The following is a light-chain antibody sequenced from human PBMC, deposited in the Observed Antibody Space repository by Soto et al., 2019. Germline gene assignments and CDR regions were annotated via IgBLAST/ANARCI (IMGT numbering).Light chain of an antibody. Sequence: DIVMTQSPDSLAVSLGARATINCKYSQSLLDTSNNKNYVAWYQQKPGQPPKLLIYWASARQSGVPDRFSGGGSGTDFILTISNLQAEDVAVYYCHQYYSALYTFGQGTKLEI. CDR3: HQYYSALYT. CDR1: QSLLDTSNNKNY. CDR2: WAS. V-gene: IGKV4-1*01. J-gene: IGKJ2*01.